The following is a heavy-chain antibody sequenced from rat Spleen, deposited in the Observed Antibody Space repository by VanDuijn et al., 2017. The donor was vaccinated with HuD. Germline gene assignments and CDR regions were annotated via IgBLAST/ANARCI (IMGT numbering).Heavy chain of an antibody. CDR2: ISYDGSST. V-gene: IGHV5-29*01. D-gene: IGHD5-1*01. Sequence: EVQLVESDGGLVQPGRSLKLSCAASGFTFSDYYMAWVRQAPTKGLEWVATISYDGSSTYYRDSVKGRFTISRDNAKSTLYLQMDSLRSEDTATYYCARRTGSSGWFAYWGQGTLVTVSS. J-gene: IGHJ3*01. CDR1: GFTFSDYY. CDR3: ARRTGSSGWFAY.